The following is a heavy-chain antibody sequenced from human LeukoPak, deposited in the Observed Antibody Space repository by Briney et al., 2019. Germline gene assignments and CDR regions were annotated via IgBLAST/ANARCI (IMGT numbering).Heavy chain of an antibody. D-gene: IGHD6-13*01. CDR2: IYYSGST. CDR1: GGSISSHY. V-gene: IGHV4-59*11. J-gene: IGHJ5*02. Sequence: SETLSLTCTVSGGSISSHYWSWIRQPPGKRLEWIGYIYYSGSTNYNPSLKSRVTISVDTSKNQFSLKLSSVTAADTAVYYCARVEAIAAAGTWWFDPWGQGTLVTVSS. CDR3: ARVEAIAAAGTWWFDP.